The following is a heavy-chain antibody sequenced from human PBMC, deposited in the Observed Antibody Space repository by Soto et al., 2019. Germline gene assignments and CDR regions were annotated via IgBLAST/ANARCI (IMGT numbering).Heavy chain of an antibody. Sequence: SETLSLTCTVSGGSISSYYWSWIRQPPGKGLEWIGYIYYSGSTNYNPSLKSRVTISVDTSKNQFSLKLSSVTAADTAVYYCARNYGDYIHYYYMDVWGKGTTVTVSS. D-gene: IGHD4-17*01. CDR3: ARNYGDYIHYYYMDV. CDR1: GGSISSYY. CDR2: IYYSGST. J-gene: IGHJ6*03. V-gene: IGHV4-59*01.